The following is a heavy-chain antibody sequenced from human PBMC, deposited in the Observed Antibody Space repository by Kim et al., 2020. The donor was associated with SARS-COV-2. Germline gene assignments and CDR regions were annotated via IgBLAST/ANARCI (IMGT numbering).Heavy chain of an antibody. J-gene: IGHJ5*02. CDR2: INHSGST. Sequence: SETLSLTCAVYGGSFSGYYWSWIRQPPGKGLEWIGEINHSGSTNYNPSLKSRVTISVDTSKNQFSLKLSSVTAADTAVYYCARGRPLRAFDPWGQGTLVT. CDR1: GGSFSGYY. V-gene: IGHV4-34*01. D-gene: IGHD3-10*01. CDR3: ARGRPLRAFDP.